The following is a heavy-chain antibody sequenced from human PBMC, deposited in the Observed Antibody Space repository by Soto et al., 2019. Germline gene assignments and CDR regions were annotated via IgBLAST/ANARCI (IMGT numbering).Heavy chain of an antibody. CDR2: INGDGSST. V-gene: IGHV3-74*01. Sequence: GGSLRLSCAASGLTFSTYWMHWVRQAPGKGLVWLSRINGDGSSTTYADSVKGRFTVSRDNTKNTLYLQMNSLRAKDTAVYYCASDTLGAGFDYTGQGTLVTVSS. CDR3: ASDTLGAGFDY. CDR1: GLTFSTYW. D-gene: IGHD1-26*01. J-gene: IGHJ4*02.